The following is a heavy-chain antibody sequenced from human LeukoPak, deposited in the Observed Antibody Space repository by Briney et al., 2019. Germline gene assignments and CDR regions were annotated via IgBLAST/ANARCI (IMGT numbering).Heavy chain of an antibody. J-gene: IGHJ5*02. V-gene: IGHV4-39*01. Sequence: SETLSLTCTVSGGSISSSSYYWGWIRQTPGKGLEWIGSIYYSGSTYYNPSLKSRVTISVDTSKNQFSLKLSSVTAADTAVCYCARHLESFDYREHVNWFDPWGQGTLVTVSS. CDR2: IYYSGST. CDR1: GGSISSSSYY. CDR3: ARHLESFDYREHVNWFDP. D-gene: IGHD4-17*01.